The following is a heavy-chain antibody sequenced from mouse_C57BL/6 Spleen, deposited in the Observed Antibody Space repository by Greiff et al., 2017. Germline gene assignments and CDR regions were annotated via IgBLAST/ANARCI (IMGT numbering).Heavy chain of an antibody. V-gene: IGHV1-50*01. Sequence: QVQLQQPGAELVKPGASVKLSCKASGYTFTSYWMQWVKQRPGQGLEWIGEIDPADSYTNYNQKFKGKATLTVDTSSSTAYMQLSSLTSEDTAVYYCENYYSRGYWYFDVWGTGTTVTVSS. CDR1: GYTFTSYW. D-gene: IGHD2-12*01. J-gene: IGHJ1*03. CDR2: IDPADSYT. CDR3: ENYYSRGYWYFDV.